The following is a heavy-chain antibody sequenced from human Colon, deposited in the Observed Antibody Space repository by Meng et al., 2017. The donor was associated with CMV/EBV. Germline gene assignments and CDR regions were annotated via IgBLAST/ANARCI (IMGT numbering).Heavy chain of an antibody. D-gene: IGHD3-10*01. CDR3: ARDTFDRRNGMDV. V-gene: IGHV4-59*01. CDR1: GFTFSAYP. J-gene: IGHJ6*02. Sequence: ESLKISCAASGFTFSAYPIHWIRQSPGKGLEWIGYTYYSGSTHYNPSLKSRVTISIDTSKKYFSLRLSSVTTADTAVYYCARDTFDRRNGMDVWGQGTSVTVSS. CDR2: TYYSGST.